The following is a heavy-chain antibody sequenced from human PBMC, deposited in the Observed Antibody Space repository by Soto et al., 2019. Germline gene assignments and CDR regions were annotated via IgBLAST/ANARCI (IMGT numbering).Heavy chain of an antibody. Sequence: GGSLRLSCAASRFTFSSSAMSWVRQAPGKGLEWVSAISSSGSSTYYADSVKGRFTISRDNSKNTLYLQMNSLRAEDTAVYYCAKDGCGDYGDYFDYWGQGTLVTVSS. V-gene: IGHV3-23*01. J-gene: IGHJ4*02. D-gene: IGHD4-17*01. CDR1: RFTFSSSA. CDR3: AKDGCGDYGDYFDY. CDR2: ISSSGSST.